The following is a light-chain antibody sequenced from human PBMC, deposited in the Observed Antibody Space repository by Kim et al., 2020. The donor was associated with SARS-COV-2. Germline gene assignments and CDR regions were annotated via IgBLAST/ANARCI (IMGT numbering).Light chain of an antibody. CDR2: KAS. Sequence: ASVGDRVPIPCRASQSVSTWLAWYQQKPGKAPNLLIYKASSLQSGVPSRFSGSGSGTEFTLTISSLQPDDFATYYCQQYNSYLWTFGQGTKVDIK. V-gene: IGKV1-5*03. CDR1: QSVSTW. J-gene: IGKJ1*01. CDR3: QQYNSYLWT.